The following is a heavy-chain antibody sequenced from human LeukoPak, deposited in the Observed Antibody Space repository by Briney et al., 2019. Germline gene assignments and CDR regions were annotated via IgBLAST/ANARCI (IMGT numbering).Heavy chain of an antibody. CDR3: ARGESSGWYYFNY. CDR1: GGSISSSNW. Sequence: PSGTLSLTCAVSGGSISSSNWWSWVRQPPGKGLEWIGEIYHSGSTNYNPSLKSRVTISVDTSKNQFSLKLSSVTAADTAVYYCARGESSGWYYFNYWGQGTLVTVSS. V-gene: IGHV4-4*02. CDR2: IYHSGST. D-gene: IGHD6-13*01. J-gene: IGHJ4*02.